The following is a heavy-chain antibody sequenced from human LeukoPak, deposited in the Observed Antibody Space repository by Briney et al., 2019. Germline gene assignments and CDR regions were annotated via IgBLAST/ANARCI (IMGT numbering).Heavy chain of an antibody. D-gene: IGHD2-2*01. CDR1: GYTFTSFG. J-gene: IGHJ4*02. CDR2: ISADNGNT. Sequence: ASVKVSCKASGYTFTSFGISWVRQAPGQGLEWMGWISADNGNTNYAQKVQGRVTMTTDTSTSTAYMELRSLRSDDTAVYYFARGSVVVPAAIDYWGQGPQVTVSS. V-gene: IGHV1-18*01. CDR3: ARGSVVVPAAIDY.